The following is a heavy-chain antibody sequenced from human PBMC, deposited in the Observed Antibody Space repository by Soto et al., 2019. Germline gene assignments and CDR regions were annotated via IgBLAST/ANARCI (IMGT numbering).Heavy chain of an antibody. CDR1: GFTFSSYA. V-gene: IGHV3-30*04. D-gene: IGHD3-16*01. CDR3: ARDWGADSPDAFDI. J-gene: IGHJ3*02. CDR2: ISYDGSNK. Sequence: GGSLRLSCAASGFTFSSYAMHWVRQAPGKGLEWVAVISYDGSNKYYADSVKGRFTISRDNSKNKLYLQMNSLRAEDTAGYCCARDWGADSPDAFDIWGQGTMVTVSS.